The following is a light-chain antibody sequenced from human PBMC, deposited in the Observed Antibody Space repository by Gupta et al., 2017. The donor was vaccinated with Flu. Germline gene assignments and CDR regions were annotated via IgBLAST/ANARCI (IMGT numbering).Light chain of an antibody. V-gene: IGLV1-47*01. J-gene: IGLJ3*02. CDR3: GAWDDDLSRPV. CDR1: GSNC. Sequence: GSNCVAWCQQHPVTAPKLLIFRDTQRPSGVPDSFSGSKSGTAASLAISGLQAEDEADYYCGAWDDDLSRPVFGGGTKLTVL. CDR2: RDT.